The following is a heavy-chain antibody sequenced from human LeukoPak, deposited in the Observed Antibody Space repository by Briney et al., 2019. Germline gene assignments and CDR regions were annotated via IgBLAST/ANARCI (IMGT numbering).Heavy chain of an antibody. Sequence: SETLSLTCSVSDGSISSDSFLWGWIRQPPGKGLEWIGNMHNSGSTHYNPSLKSRVTISVDRSKNQFSLKLSSVTAADTAVYYCARDLNRRFDPWGQGTLVTVSS. CDR2: MHNSGST. CDR1: DGSISSDSFL. D-gene: IGHD2/OR15-2a*01. J-gene: IGHJ5*02. CDR3: ARDLNRRFDP. V-gene: IGHV4-39*07.